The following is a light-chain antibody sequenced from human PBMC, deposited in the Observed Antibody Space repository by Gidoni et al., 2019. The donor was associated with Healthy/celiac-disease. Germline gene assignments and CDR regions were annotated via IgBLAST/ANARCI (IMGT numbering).Light chain of an antibody. CDR3: QQYNNWPPFT. V-gene: IGKV3-15*01. Sequence: EIVMTQSPAPLSVSPGERATLSCRASQSVSSNLAWYQQKPGQAPRLLIYGASTRATGIPARFSGSGSGTEFTLTISNLQSEDFAVYYCQQYNNWPPFTFGPGTKVDIK. J-gene: IGKJ3*01. CDR2: GAS. CDR1: QSVSSN.